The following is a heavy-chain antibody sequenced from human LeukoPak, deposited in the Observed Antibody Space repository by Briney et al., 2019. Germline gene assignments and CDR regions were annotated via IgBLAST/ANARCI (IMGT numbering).Heavy chain of an antibody. CDR2: IIPILGVA. CDR3: ASPDCSSTSCYAEYYYYGMDV. D-gene: IGHD2-2*01. CDR1: GGTFSSYA. Sequence: SVKVSCKASGGTFSSYAISWVRQAPGQGLEWMGRIIPILGVANYAQKFQGRVTITADKSTSTAYMELSSLRSEDTAVYYCASPDCSSTSCYAEYYYYGMDVWGQGTTVTVSS. J-gene: IGHJ6*02. V-gene: IGHV1-69*04.